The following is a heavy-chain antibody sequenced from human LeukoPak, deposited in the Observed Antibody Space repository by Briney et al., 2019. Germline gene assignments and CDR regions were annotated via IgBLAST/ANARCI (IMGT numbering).Heavy chain of an antibody. V-gene: IGHV1-18*01. J-gene: IGHJ4*02. CDR1: GYSYTNYG. Sequence: ASVQVSCRASGYSYTNYGISWVRQAPGQGLEWMGWISVYNGNTNYVEKLQGRVIMTTDTSTNTAYMELRSLRSDDTAMYYCARDIPQEAVSGGIDYWGQGTLVTVSS. CDR2: ISVYNGNT. D-gene: IGHD6-19*01. CDR3: ARDIPQEAVSGGIDY.